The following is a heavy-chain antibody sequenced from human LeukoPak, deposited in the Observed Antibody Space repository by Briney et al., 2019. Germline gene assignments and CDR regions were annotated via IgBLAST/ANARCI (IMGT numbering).Heavy chain of an antibody. CDR2: TYYRSKWYN. CDR3: ARGPQLVGYYYIDV. Sequence: SQTLSLTCAIPGYSVSSNSAAWNWIRQSPSRGLEWLGRTYYRSKWYNDYAVSVKSRITINPDTSKNQFSRQLNSVTPEDTAVYYCARGPQLVGYYYIDVWDKGTTVTVSS. CDR1: GYSVSSNSAA. J-gene: IGHJ6*03. D-gene: IGHD6-13*01. V-gene: IGHV6-1*01.